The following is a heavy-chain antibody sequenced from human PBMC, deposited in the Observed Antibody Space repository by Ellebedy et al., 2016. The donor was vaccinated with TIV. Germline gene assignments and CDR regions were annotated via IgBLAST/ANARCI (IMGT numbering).Heavy chain of an antibody. V-gene: IGHV1-3*01. CDR3: AREVLITMVRGVQNYYYMDV. CDR1: GGTFSSYA. J-gene: IGHJ6*03. D-gene: IGHD3-10*01. CDR2: INAGNGNT. Sequence: ASVKVSCKASGGTFSSYAISWVRQAPGQRLEWMGWINAGNGNTKYSQKFQGRVTITRDTSASTAYMELSSLRSEDTAVYYCAREVLITMVRGVQNYYYMDVWGKGTTVTVSS.